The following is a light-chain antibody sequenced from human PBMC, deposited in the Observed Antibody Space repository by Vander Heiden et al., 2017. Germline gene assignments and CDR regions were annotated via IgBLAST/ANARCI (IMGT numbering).Light chain of an antibody. Sequence: DIVMTQSPDPLAVSLGERATFNCKSSQSVLYSSNNKNYLAWYQQKPGQPPKLLIYWASARESGVPDRFSGSGSGTDFTLTISSLQAEDVAVYYCQQYYTGLFTFGGGTKVEIK. V-gene: IGKV4-1*01. J-gene: IGKJ4*01. CDR3: QQYYTGLFT. CDR1: QSVLYSSNNKNY. CDR2: WAS.